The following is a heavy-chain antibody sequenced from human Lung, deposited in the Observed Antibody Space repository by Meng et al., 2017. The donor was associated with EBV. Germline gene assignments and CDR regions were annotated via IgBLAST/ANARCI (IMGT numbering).Heavy chain of an antibody. CDR2: TNTDGGNT. Sequence: VRSGAEGKGPGASVRISCKASGYHFTSYALHWVRPAPGQGLEWMGWTNTDGGNTKYSQKFQGRVTLTRDTSATTAYMELSSLRPEDTAVYYCARDGTSNWLLNWFDPWAQGTLVTVSS. V-gene: IGHV1-3*04. D-gene: IGHD6-13*01. CDR1: GYHFTSYA. CDR3: ARDGTSNWLLNWFDP. J-gene: IGHJ5*02.